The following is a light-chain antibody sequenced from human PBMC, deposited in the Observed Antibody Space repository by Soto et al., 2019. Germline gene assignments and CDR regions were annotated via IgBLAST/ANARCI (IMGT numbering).Light chain of an antibody. CDR2: GNS. J-gene: IGLJ1*01. V-gene: IGLV1-40*01. Sequence: QSVLTQPPSVSGAPGQRVTISCTGSSSNIGAGYDVHWYQQLPGTAPKLLIYGNSNRPSGVPDRFSGSKSGTSASLAITGVQAGDEADYYCQSYDSSLSGYVFGTGTKLTVL. CDR1: SSNIGAGYD. CDR3: QSYDSSLSGYV.